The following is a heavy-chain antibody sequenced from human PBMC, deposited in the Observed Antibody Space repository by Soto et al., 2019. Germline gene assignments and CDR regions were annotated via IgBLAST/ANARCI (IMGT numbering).Heavy chain of an antibody. CDR3: ASKAACGGDCYAFDS. D-gene: IGHD2-21*02. Sequence: QVQLVQSGAEVKKPGSSVKISCKASGGTFSSNPINWVRQAAGQGLEGMGGIIPLFGTPNYPEKFQGRVTITADKSTNTEYMELSGLRSEDTAVYYCASKAACGGDCYAFDSWGQGTLVTVS. V-gene: IGHV1-69*06. CDR1: GGTFSSNP. J-gene: IGHJ4*02. CDR2: IIPLFGTP.